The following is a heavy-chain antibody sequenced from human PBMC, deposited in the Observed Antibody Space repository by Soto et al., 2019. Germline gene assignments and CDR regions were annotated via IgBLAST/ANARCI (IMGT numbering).Heavy chain of an antibody. J-gene: IGHJ3*02. CDR3: ERHRPKDDFDI. CDR2: IYPGDSDT. Sequence: GESLKISCKGSGYSFTSYWIGWVRQMPGKGLEWMGIIYPGDSDTRYSPSFQGQVTISADKSISTAYLQWSSLKALDTAMYYCERHRPKDDFDIWGQGTMVTVSS. D-gene: IGHD6-6*01. CDR1: GYSFTSYW. V-gene: IGHV5-51*01.